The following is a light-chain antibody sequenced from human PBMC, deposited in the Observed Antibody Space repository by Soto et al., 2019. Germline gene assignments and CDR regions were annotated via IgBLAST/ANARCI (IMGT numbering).Light chain of an antibody. Sequence: DIQMTQSPSTLSASVGDXXXXXXXASQXISSWLAWYQQKPGKAPKLLIYKASSLESGVPSRFSGSGSGTEFTLTIXXLXXXXXXXXXXXXXXSXXTFGQGTKVEIK. CDR3: XXXXSXXT. CDR1: QXISSW. J-gene: IGKJ1*01. V-gene: IGKV1-5*03. CDR2: KAS.